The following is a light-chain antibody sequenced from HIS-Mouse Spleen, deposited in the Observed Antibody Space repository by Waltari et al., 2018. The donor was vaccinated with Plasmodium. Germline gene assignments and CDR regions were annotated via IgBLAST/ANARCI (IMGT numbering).Light chain of an antibody. V-gene: IGLV3-1*01. Sequence: SYELTQPPSVSVSPGQTASIPCSGDKLGDKYACWYQQKPGQSPVLVIYQDSKRPSGIPERFSGSNSGNTATLTIGGTQATDEADYYCQAWDSSTVVFGGGTKLTVL. CDR3: QAWDSSTVV. J-gene: IGLJ2*01. CDR1: KLGDKY. CDR2: QDS.